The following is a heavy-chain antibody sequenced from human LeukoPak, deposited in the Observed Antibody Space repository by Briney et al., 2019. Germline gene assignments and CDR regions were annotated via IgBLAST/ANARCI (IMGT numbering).Heavy chain of an antibody. D-gene: IGHD3-9*01. V-gene: IGHV6-1*01. Sequence: SQTLSLTCAISGDSGSSNSAAWNWIRQSPSRGLEWLGRTYYRSKWYNDYAVSVKSRITINPDTSKNQFSLQLNSVTPEDTAVYYCARDFPYFDWFSPDYYYYMDVWGKGTTVTISS. J-gene: IGHJ6*03. CDR3: ARDFPYFDWFSPDYYYYMDV. CDR1: GDSGSSNSAA. CDR2: TYYRSKWYN.